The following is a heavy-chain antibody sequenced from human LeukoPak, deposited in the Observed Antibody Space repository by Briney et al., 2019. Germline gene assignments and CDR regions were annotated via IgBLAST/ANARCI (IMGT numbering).Heavy chain of an antibody. V-gene: IGHV4-59*08. CDR2: VRDNGES. CDR1: GGSINTYY. D-gene: IGHD5-18*01. Sequence: SETLSLTCTVSGGSINTYYWSWIRQPPGKGLECIAYVRDNGESNYNPSLKSRVAISIDTANNQISLRLNFVTASDTAIYYCARQPANTGAFDIWGLGTMVTVSS. J-gene: IGHJ3*02. CDR3: ARQPANTGAFDI.